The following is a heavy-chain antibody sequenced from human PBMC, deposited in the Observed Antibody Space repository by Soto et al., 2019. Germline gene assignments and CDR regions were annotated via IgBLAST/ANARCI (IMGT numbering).Heavy chain of an antibody. CDR3: ASHGRTQAWFEFDY. V-gene: IGHV4-39*01. CDR2: FYYRGIT. J-gene: IGHJ4*02. D-gene: IGHD5-18*01. Sequence: QLQLQESGPGLVKPSETLSLTCIVSGGSISSSSYYWGWIRQPPGKGLEWIGTFYYRGITYYNPSLNSRVTIYVDTSKNQFSLKLSSVTAADTAVYYRASHGRTQAWFEFDYWGQGTLVTVSS. CDR1: GGSISSSSYY.